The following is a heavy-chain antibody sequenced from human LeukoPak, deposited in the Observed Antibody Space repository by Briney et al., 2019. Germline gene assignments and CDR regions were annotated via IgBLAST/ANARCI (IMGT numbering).Heavy chain of an antibody. CDR3: ARRGRGSGYGANWFDP. CDR1: GGSISSYY. Sequence: KPSETLSLTCTVSGGSISSYYWSWIRQPPGKGLEWIGYIYYSGSTNYNPSLKSRVTISVDTSKNQFSLKLSSVTAADTAVHYCARRGRGSGYGANWFDPWGQGTLVTVSS. V-gene: IGHV4-59*12. D-gene: IGHD3-22*01. J-gene: IGHJ5*02. CDR2: IYYSGST.